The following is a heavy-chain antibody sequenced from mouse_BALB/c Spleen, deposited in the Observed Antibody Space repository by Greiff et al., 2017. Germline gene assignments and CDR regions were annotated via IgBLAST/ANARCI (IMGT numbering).Heavy chain of an antibody. D-gene: IGHD1-1*01. V-gene: IGHV1-5*01. CDR2: IYPGNSDT. CDR3: RGTTVVEGYAMDY. J-gene: IGHJ4*01. Sequence: VQLQQSGTVLARPGASVKMSCKASGYTFTSYWMHWVKQRPGQGLEWIGAIYPGNSDTSYNQKFKGKAKLTAVTSTSTAYMELSSLTNEDSAVYYCRGTTVVEGYAMDYWGQGTSVTVSS. CDR1: GYTFTSYW.